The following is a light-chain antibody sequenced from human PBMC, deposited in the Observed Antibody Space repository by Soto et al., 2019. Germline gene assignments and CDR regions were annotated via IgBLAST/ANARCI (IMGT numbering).Light chain of an antibody. CDR2: EVS. CDR1: SSDVGGYNY. CDR3: SSYTRSSTYV. V-gene: IGLV2-14*01. Sequence: QSALTQPASVSGSPGQSITISCTGTSSDVGGYNYVSWYQQHPGKAPKLIIYEVSNRPSGVSNHFSGSKSGNTASLTISGLQAEDEADYYCSSYTRSSTYVFGTGTKGTVL. J-gene: IGLJ1*01.